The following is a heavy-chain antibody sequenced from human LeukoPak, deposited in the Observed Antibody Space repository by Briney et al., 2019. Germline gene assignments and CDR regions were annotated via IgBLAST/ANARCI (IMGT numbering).Heavy chain of an antibody. V-gene: IGHV3-30*03. CDR1: GFTFNTYS. CDR2: ISYDGSNK. J-gene: IGHJ4*02. CDR3: AGDITMVR. D-gene: IGHD3-10*01. Sequence: PGGSLRLSCAASGFTFNTYSMSWVRQAPGKGLEWVAVISYDGSNKYYADSVKGRFTISRDNSKNTLYLQMNSLRAEDTAVYYCAGDITMVRWGQGTLVTVSS.